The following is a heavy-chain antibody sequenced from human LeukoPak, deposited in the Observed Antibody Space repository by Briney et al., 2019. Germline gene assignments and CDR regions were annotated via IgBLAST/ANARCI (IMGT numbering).Heavy chain of an antibody. D-gene: IGHD3-16*01. J-gene: IGHJ4*02. Sequence: SETLCLTCNVSGGSISSYCWSWIRQTPGKGLEWIGYIYYSGSTNYNPSLKSRVPTSVDTSKNPFSLSLRSVTAADTAVYYCARSYYDYDRSDYWGQGTLVPASS. V-gene: IGHV4-59*01. CDR1: GGSISSYC. CDR3: ARSYYDYDRSDY. CDR2: IYYSGST.